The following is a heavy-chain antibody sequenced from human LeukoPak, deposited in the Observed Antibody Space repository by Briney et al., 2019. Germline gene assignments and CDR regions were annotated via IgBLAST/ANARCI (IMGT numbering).Heavy chain of an antibody. CDR2: IKQDGSEK. Sequence: GGSLRLSCAASGFTFSTYWMTWVRQAPGKGLEWVANIKQDGSEKYYVDSVRGRFTISRDNAKNSLYLQMNSLTAEDTAVYYCARPFFHWLLFLGYWGKGTLVSVSS. J-gene: IGHJ4*02. CDR1: GFTFSTYW. CDR3: ARPFFHWLLFLGY. D-gene: IGHD3/OR15-3a*01. V-gene: IGHV3-7*01.